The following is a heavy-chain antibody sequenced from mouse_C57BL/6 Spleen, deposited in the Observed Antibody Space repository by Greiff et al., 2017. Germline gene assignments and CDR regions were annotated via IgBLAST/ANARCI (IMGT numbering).Heavy chain of an antibody. CDR3: ALGGLRQGAWFAY. J-gene: IGHJ3*01. CDR2: INPSSGYT. Sequence: QVQLQQSGAELARPGASVKMSCKASGYTFTSYTMHWVKQRPGQGLEWIGYINPSSGYTKYNQKFKDKATLTADKSSSTAYMQLSSLTSEDSAVYYCALGGLRQGAWFAYWGQGTLVTVSA. V-gene: IGHV1-4*01. D-gene: IGHD2-4*01. CDR1: GYTFTSYT.